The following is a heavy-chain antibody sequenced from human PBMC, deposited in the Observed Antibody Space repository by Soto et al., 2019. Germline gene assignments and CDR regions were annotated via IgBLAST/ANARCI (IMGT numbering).Heavy chain of an antibody. J-gene: IGHJ4*02. D-gene: IGHD1-26*01. CDR2: ISSSSSYI. CDR1: GFTFSSYS. V-gene: IGHV3-21*01. CDR3: ARGRKAYSGSYYFVPLDY. Sequence: GGSLRLSCAASGFTFSSYSMNWVRQAPGKGLEWVSSISSSSSYIYYADSVKGRFTISRDNAKNSLYLQMNSLRAEDTAVYYCARGRKAYSGSYYFVPLDYWGQGTLVTVSS.